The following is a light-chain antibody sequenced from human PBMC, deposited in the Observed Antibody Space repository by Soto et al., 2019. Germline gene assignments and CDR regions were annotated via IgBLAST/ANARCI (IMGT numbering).Light chain of an antibody. J-gene: IGKJ2*01. CDR2: GAS. V-gene: IGKV3-20*01. Sequence: EIVLTQSPGTLSLSPGERATLSCRASQSVSSSYLAWYQQKPGQAPRLLIYGASSRATGIQDRFSGSGSGTDFTLTISRLEPEDFAVYYWQQYGSSPLYTFGQGTKLEIK. CDR3: QQYGSSPLYT. CDR1: QSVSSSY.